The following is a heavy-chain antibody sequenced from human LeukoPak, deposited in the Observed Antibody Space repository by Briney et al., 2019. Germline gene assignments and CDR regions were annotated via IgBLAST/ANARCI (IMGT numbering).Heavy chain of an antibody. CDR1: GFTCTSSA. CDR3: AAEDYYGSSGYYPDAFDI. D-gene: IGHD3-22*01. V-gene: IGHV1-58*01. J-gene: IGHJ3*02. CDR2: IVVGSGNT. Sequence: ASPKVSCKASGFTCTSSAVRCASHTRGQRRECRGWIVVGSGNTNHAQKFQERVTITRDMSTSTAYMELSSLRSEDTAVYYCAAEDYYGSSGYYPDAFDIWGQGTMVTVSS.